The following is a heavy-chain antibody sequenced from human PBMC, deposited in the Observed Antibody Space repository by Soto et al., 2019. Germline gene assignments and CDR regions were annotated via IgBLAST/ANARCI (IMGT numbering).Heavy chain of an antibody. Sequence: ASETLSLTCAVSGGSISSSNWWSWVRQPPGKGLEWIGEIYHSESTNYNPSLKSRGTISVDKSKNQFSLKLSSVTAADTAVYYCARKASSSYYYFFDYCGQGTLVTVSS. CDR1: GGSISSSNW. D-gene: IGHD3-22*01. CDR2: IYHSEST. J-gene: IGHJ4*02. V-gene: IGHV4-4*02. CDR3: ARKASSSYYYFFDY.